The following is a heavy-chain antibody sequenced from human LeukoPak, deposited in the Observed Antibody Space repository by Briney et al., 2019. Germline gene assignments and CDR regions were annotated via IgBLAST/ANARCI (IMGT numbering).Heavy chain of an antibody. D-gene: IGHD6-6*01. CDR3: ARDQPPSSSPYYYYYYMDV. V-gene: IGHV4-61*02. CDR1: GGSISSGSYY. Sequence: SQTLSLTCTVSGGSISSGSYYWSWIRQPAGKGLEWIGRIYTSGSTNYNPSLKSRVTISVDTSKNQFSLKLSSVTAADTAAYYCARDQPPSSSPYYYYYYMDVWGKGTTVTVSS. J-gene: IGHJ6*03. CDR2: IYTSGST.